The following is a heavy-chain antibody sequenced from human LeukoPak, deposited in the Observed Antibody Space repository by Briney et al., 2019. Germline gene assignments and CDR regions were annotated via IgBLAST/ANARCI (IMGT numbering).Heavy chain of an antibody. CDR3: ARGSRFGTFGY. Sequence: PSETLSLTCAVYGGSFSGYYWSWIRQPPGKGLEWIGEINHSGSTNYNPSLKSRVTISVDTSKNQFSLKLSSVTAADTAVYYCARGSRFGTFGYWGQGTLVTVSS. CDR2: INHSGST. D-gene: IGHD3-3*01. V-gene: IGHV4-34*01. J-gene: IGHJ4*02. CDR1: GGSFSGYY.